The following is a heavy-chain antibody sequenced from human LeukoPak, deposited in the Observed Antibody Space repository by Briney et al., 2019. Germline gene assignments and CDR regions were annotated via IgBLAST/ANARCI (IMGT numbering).Heavy chain of an antibody. V-gene: IGHV3-23*01. CDR3: AKDILTYYYGTSGYYFDY. CDR1: GFTFDNHA. D-gene: IGHD3-3*01. J-gene: IGHJ4*02. Sequence: GGSLRFSCAASGFTFDNHAMARVPHAPGKGPKWFSVITGSGDARYYADSVKGRFTISRDNSKNTLHLQMNTLRVEDTALYYCAKDILTYYYGTSGYYFDYWGQGTLVTVSS. CDR2: ITGSGDAR.